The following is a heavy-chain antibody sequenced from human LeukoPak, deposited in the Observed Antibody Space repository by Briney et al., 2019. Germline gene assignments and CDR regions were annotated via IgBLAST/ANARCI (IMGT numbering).Heavy chain of an antibody. D-gene: IGHD3-9*01. J-gene: IGHJ6*03. V-gene: IGHV4-34*01. CDR3: ARGRADRTLRYFDWLSGYYYMDV. CDR1: GGSFSGYY. Sequence: PSETLSLTCAVYGGSFSGYYWSWIRQPPGKGLEWIGEINHSGSTNYNPSLKSRVTISVDTSKNQFSLKLSSVTAADTAVYYCARGRADRTLRYFDWLSGYYYMDVWGKGTTVTVSS. CDR2: INHSGST.